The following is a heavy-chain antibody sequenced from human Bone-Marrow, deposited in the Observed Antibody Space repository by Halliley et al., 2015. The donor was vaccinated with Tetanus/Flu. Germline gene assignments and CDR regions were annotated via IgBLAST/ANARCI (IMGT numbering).Heavy chain of an antibody. CDR3: ARGSGWRTSVLGATYGMDV. D-gene: IGHD6-19*01. CDR1: GFSFGDFY. CDR2: ISNTGGTL. V-gene: IGHV3-11*01. J-gene: IGHJ6*02. Sequence: CAASGFSFGDFYMSWIRQAPGKGLEWVSYISNTGGTLFYGDSVRGRFTISRDNAKKSLYLEMNSLRAEDTAIYYCARGSGWRTSVLGATYGMDVWGQGTTVTVSS.